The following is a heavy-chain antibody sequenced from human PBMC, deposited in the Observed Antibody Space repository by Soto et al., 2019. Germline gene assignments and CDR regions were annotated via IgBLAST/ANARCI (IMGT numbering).Heavy chain of an antibody. Sequence: QVQLVESGGGLVEPRGSLRLSCVASGFTFIDYSMSWFRQAPGKGLEWVSYISSAGFYTNYADSVKGRFTISRDNAKNSVYLQMNSLRAEDTAVFYCARGPSVDGAGTWSINGRGGDDSLGQGTLVTVSS. D-gene: IGHD3-10*01. V-gene: IGHV3-11*06. CDR3: ARGPSVDGAGTWSINGRGGDDS. J-gene: IGHJ4*02. CDR1: GFTFIDYS. CDR2: ISSAGFYT.